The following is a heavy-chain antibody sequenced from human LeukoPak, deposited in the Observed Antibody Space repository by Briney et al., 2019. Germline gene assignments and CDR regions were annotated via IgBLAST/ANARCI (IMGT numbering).Heavy chain of an antibody. D-gene: IGHD4/OR15-4a*01. J-gene: IGHJ6*02. CDR2: ISSDGSST. CDR1: GFTFSTYW. CDR3: ARGGLLGMDV. Sequence: GGSLRLSCAASGFTFSTYWMHWVRHAPGKGLVWVSRISSDGSSTNYADSVKGRFTISRDNAKNTLYLQMNSLRAEDTAVYYCARGGLLGMDVWGQGTTVTVSS. V-gene: IGHV3-74*01.